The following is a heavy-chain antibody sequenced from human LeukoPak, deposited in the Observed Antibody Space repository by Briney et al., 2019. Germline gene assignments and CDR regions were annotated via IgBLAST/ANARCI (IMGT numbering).Heavy chain of an antibody. D-gene: IGHD2-2*01. CDR2: ISSSGTPI. Sequence: GGSLRLSCAASGFTFSSYEMNWVRQAPGKGLEWVSYISSSGTPIYYADSVKGRFTISRDNAKNSLYLQMNSLRAEDTAVYYCARGGYCSSSVCYSLNAFDIWGQGTMFTVSS. CDR3: ARGGYCSSSVCYSLNAFDI. CDR1: GFTFSSYE. J-gene: IGHJ3*02. V-gene: IGHV3-48*03.